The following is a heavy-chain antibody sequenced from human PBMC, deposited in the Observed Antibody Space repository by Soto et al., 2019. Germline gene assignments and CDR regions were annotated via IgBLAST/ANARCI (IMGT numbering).Heavy chain of an antibody. D-gene: IGHD2-15*01. CDR3: AKDLEVLSARFES. J-gene: IGHJ4*02. V-gene: IGHV3-23*01. CDR1: GFTFGNYA. CDR2: ISASGGRT. Sequence: PGGSLRLSCRASGFTFGNYAMAWVRQAPGKGLEWVSGISASGGRTYYADSAKGRFTISRDNSNNTLYLQMSSLRAEDTAVYYCAKDLEVLSARFESWGQGALV.